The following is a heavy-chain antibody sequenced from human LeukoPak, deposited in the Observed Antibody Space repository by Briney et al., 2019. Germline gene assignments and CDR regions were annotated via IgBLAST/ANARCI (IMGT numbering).Heavy chain of an antibody. D-gene: IGHD6-19*01. CDR2: IFYSGST. CDR3: ARDGSGWYFVFDY. Sequence: SETLSLTCTVSGGSISTSSYYWGWVRQPPVKGLEWIGNIFYSGSTYYSPSLKSRVTISLDTSRNQFSLKLNSVTAADTAVYYCARDGSGWYFVFDYWGQGTLVTVSS. J-gene: IGHJ4*02. V-gene: IGHV4-39*07. CDR1: GGSISTSSYY.